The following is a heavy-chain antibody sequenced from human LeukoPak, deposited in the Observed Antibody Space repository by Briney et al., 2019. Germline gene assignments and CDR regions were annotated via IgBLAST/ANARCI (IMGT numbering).Heavy chain of an antibody. J-gene: IGHJ4*02. D-gene: IGHD7-27*01. CDR2: ISWDGGST. CDR3: AQDLAWGAFDH. V-gene: IGHV3-43*01. CDR1: GFTFEDYT. Sequence: PGGSLRLSCAASGFTFEDYTMHWVRQVPGKGLEWVSLISWDGGSTYYADSVKGRFTISRDNSKNSLYLQMNSLRVEDTAVYYCAQDLAWGAFDHWGRGTLVTVSS.